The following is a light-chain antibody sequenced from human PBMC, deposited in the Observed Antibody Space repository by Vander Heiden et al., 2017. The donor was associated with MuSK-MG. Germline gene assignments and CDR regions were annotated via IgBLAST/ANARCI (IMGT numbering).Light chain of an antibody. CDR2: WAS. J-gene: IGKJ2*01. V-gene: IGKV4-1*01. Sequence: DIVMTQSPDSLVVSLGERATVTCQSSQDVLYNSHNKNYLSWYQQKAGQPPKLLIRWASSRESGVPERFSGSGSGTDFTLTISSLQAEDLAVYYCQQYYSLPATFGQGTKVEIK. CDR1: QDVLYNSHNKNY. CDR3: QQYYSLPAT.